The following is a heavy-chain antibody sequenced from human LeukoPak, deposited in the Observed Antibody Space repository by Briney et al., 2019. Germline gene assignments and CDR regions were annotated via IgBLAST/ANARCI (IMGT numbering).Heavy chain of an antibody. J-gene: IGHJ4*02. CDR3: ARLVTPEYYFDY. CDR1: GFTFSSYS. D-gene: IGHD4-23*01. Sequence: GGSLRLSCAASGFTFSSYSMNWVRQAPGKGLEWVSSITRSNYIYYADSVKGRFTISRDNAKSSLYLQMNSLRAEDTAVYHCARLVTPEYYFDYWGQGTLVAVSS. V-gene: IGHV3-21*01. CDR2: ITRSNYI.